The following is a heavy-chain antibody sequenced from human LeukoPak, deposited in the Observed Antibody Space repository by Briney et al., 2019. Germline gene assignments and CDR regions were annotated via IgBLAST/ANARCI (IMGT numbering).Heavy chain of an antibody. D-gene: IGHD2-8*01. V-gene: IGHV3-23*01. J-gene: IGHJ4*02. CDR1: GFNFNMFA. Sequence: GGSLRLSCTGSGFNFNMFAMNWVRQAPGQGLERVSGLSRGGATTNYADSVKGRFAISRDKSKNMVFLQMNSLRPEDTAVYYCAKEQRIRHCSEGVCMEGYYFDYWGQGTLVSVSS. CDR2: LSRGGATT. CDR3: AKEQRIRHCSEGVCMEGYYFDY.